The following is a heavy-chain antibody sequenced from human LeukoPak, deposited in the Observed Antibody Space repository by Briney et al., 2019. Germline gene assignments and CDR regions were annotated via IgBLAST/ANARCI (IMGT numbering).Heavy chain of an antibody. Sequence: SETLSLTCTVSGGSISSYYWSWIRQPPGKGLEWIGYIYYSGSTNYNPSLKSRVTTSVDTSKNQFSLKLSSVTAADTAVYYCARNYCSGGSCYLPFDPWGQGTLVTVSS. J-gene: IGHJ5*02. CDR2: IYYSGST. CDR1: GGSISSYY. D-gene: IGHD2-15*01. V-gene: IGHV4-59*01. CDR3: ARNYCSGGSCYLPFDP.